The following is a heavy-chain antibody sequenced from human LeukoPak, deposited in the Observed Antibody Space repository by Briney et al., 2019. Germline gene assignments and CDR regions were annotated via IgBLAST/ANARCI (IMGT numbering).Heavy chain of an antibody. V-gene: IGHV4-39*07. CDR3: AGEYYYDSSGYYYFVY. D-gene: IGHD3-22*01. Sequence: PSETLSLTCTVSGGSISNTNYYWGWIRQSPGKGLEWIGSIYYTGSTYYNPSLKSRVSISLDMSKTHFFLKLTSVTAADTAVYYCAGEYYYDSSGYYYFVYWGQGTLVTVSS. CDR2: IYYTGST. J-gene: IGHJ4*02. CDR1: GGSISNTNYY.